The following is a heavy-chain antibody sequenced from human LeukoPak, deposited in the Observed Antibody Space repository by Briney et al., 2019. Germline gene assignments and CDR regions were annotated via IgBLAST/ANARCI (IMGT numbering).Heavy chain of an antibody. CDR2: ISGSGGST. CDR3: AKDLGYCSSTSCYFYYYYYYGMDV. V-gene: IGHV3-23*01. J-gene: IGHJ6*02. D-gene: IGHD2-2*01. Sequence: PGGSLRLSCAASGFTFSSYAMSWVRQAPGKGLEWVSAISGSGGSTYYADSVKGRFTISRDNSKNTLYLQMNSPRAEDTAVYYCAKDLGYCSSTSCYFYYYYYYGMDVWGQGTTVTVSS. CDR1: GFTFSSYA.